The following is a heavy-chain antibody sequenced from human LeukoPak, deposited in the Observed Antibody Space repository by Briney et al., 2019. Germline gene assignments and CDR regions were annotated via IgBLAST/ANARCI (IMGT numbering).Heavy chain of an antibody. CDR3: ASLALQEVGATQTYYLDY. V-gene: IGHV4-38-2*02. CDR1: GYSISRGYD. J-gene: IGHJ4*02. CDR2: IYRRGST. Sequence: SETLYLTCTVSGYSISRGYDCGWIRQSPGKGLGGIGNIYRRGSTNYTPSLKSRVTISVDTSKIQFSLKLSSVTAADTAVYYCASLALQEVGATQTYYLDYWGQGTLVTVSS. D-gene: IGHD1-26*01.